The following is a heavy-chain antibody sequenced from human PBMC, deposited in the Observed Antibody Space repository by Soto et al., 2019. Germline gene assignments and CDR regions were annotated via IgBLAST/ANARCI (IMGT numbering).Heavy chain of an antibody. V-gene: IGHV3-33*01. Sequence: QVQLVESGGGVVQSGRSLRLSCAASGFTFSSYGMHWVRQAPGKGLEWVAVIWYDGSNKYYADSVKGRFTISRDNSKNTLYLQMNSLRAEDTAVYYCASDLGSYYGGGYYYGMDVWGQGTTVTVSS. CDR3: ASDLGSYYGGGYYYGMDV. CDR2: IWYDGSNK. CDR1: GFTFSSYG. J-gene: IGHJ6*02. D-gene: IGHD1-26*01.